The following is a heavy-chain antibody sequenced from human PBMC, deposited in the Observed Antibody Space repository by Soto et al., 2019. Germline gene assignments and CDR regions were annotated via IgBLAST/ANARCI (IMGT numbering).Heavy chain of an antibody. CDR2: IYYSGST. CDR1: GGSISSHY. J-gene: IGHJ4*03. V-gene: IGHV4-59*11. D-gene: IGHD2-8*01. CDR3: ARVYAYYFDY. Sequence: PPETLSLTCTVSGGSISSHYWSGIRQPTGKGLEWIGYIYYSGSTNYNPSLKSRVTISVDTSKNQFSLKLSSVTAADTAVYYCARVYAYYFDYWGQGTTVTVSS.